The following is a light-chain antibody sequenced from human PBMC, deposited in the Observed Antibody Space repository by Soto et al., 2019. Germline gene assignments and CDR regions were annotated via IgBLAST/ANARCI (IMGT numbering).Light chain of an antibody. CDR3: QQYNNWPT. CDR1: QSVSSN. J-gene: IGKJ5*01. CDR2: GAS. V-gene: IGKV3-15*01. Sequence: IVXTXSXXXLXXXPGXRAXLSFMASQSVSSNLAWYQQKSGQAPRLLIYGASTRPTAFPARFSGSGSGTEFTLTISSLQSEDCAVYYCQQYNNWPTFGQGTRLEIK.